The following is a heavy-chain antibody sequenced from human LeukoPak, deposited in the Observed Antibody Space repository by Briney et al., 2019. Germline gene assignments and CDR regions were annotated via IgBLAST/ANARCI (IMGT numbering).Heavy chain of an antibody. V-gene: IGHV1-18*01. D-gene: IGHD2-15*01. CDR1: GYTFTSYG. CDR3: ARERGVVVAATPYFDY. Sequence: VASVKVSCKASGYTFTSYGISWVRQAPGQGLEWMGWISAYNGNTNYAQKLQGRVTMTTDTSTSTAYMELRSLRSDDTAVYYCARERGVVVAATPYFDYWGQGTLVTVSS. J-gene: IGHJ4*02. CDR2: ISAYNGNT.